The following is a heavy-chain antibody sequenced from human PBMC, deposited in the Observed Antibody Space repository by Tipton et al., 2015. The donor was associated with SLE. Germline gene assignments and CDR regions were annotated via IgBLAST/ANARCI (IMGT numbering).Heavy chain of an antibody. J-gene: IGHJ4*02. CDR1: GYTFTGYY. V-gene: IGHV1-69*13. Sequence: QSGAEVKKPGASVKVSCKASGYTFTGYYMHWVRQAPGQGLEWMGRIIPIFGTANYAQKFQGRVTITADESTSTAYMELSSLRSEDTAVYYCARGPGGSGYEDYWGQGTLVTVSS. D-gene: IGHD5-12*01. CDR2: IIPIFGTA. CDR3: ARGPGGSGYEDY.